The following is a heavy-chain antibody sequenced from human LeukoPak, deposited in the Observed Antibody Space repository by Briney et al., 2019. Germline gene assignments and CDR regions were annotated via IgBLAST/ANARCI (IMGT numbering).Heavy chain of an antibody. V-gene: IGHV3-15*01. D-gene: IGHD2-2*02. Sequence: GGSLRLSCAASGFIFSNAWMSWVRQAPGKGLEWVGRIKSKTDGGTTDYAATVKGRFTISRDDSKNTLYLHLNSLKTEDTAVYYCARYCSSTSCYKPPWGQGTLVTVSS. CDR2: IKSKTDGGTT. CDR1: GFIFSNAW. CDR3: ARYCSSTSCYKPP. J-gene: IGHJ5*02.